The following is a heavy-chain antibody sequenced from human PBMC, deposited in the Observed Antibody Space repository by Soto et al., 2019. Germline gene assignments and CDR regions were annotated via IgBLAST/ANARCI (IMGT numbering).Heavy chain of an antibody. CDR2: MNTNSGNT. CDR3: AREYGSGWSKD. J-gene: IGHJ4*02. D-gene: IGHD6-19*01. Sequence: QVQLVQSGAEVKKPGASVKVSCKASGYTFTSYEINWVRQATGQGREWMGWMNTNSGNTGYAQKFQGRVTMTRNTSIITAYMERSRLRSEATAVYYWAREYGSGWSKDWGQGTLVTVSS. CDR1: GYTFTSYE. V-gene: IGHV1-8*01.